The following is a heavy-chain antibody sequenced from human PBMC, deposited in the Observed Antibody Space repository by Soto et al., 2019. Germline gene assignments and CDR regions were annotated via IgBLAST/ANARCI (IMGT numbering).Heavy chain of an antibody. V-gene: IGHV4-59*01. Sequence: PSETLSLTCTVSGGSISSYYWSWIRQPPGKGLEWIGYIYYSGSTNYNPSLKSRVTISVDTSKNQFSLKLSSVTAADMAVYYCARRYGSTFDLWGQGTMVTVSS. J-gene: IGHJ3*01. CDR2: IYYSGST. D-gene: IGHD3-10*01. CDR3: ARRYGSTFDL. CDR1: GGSISSYY.